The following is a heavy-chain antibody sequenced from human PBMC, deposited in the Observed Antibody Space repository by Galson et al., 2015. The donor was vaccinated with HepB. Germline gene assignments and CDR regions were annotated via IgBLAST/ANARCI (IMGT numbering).Heavy chain of an antibody. Sequence: SLRLSCAASGFTVSSNYMSWVRQAPGKGLEWVSVIYGGGSTYYADSVKGRFTISRHNSKNTLYLQMNSLRAEDTAVYYCARDRSDYYYYGMDVWGQGTTVTVSS. CDR3: ARDRSDYYYYGMDV. J-gene: IGHJ6*02. CDR2: IYGGGST. V-gene: IGHV3-53*04. CDR1: GFTVSSNY. D-gene: IGHD2-15*01.